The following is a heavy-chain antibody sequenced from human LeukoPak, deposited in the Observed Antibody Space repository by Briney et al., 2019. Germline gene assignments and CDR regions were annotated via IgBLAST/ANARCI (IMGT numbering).Heavy chain of an antibody. J-gene: IGHJ4*02. D-gene: IGHD3-22*01. CDR2: IYHSGST. CDR3: ARGRNYYDSSGPSGY. Sequence: SETLSLTCAVSGYSISSGYYWGWIRQPPGKGLEWIGSIYHSGSTNYNPSLKSRVTISVDTSKNQFSLKLSSVTAADTAVYYCARGRNYYDSSGPSGYWGQGTLVTVSS. V-gene: IGHV4-38-2*01. CDR1: GYSISSGYY.